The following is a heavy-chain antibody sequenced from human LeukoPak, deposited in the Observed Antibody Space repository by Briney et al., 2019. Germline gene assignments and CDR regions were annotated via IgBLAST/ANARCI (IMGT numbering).Heavy chain of an antibody. CDR1: GGSIIGYF. D-gene: IGHD1-14*01. CDR2: IDHSGTT. J-gene: IGHJ5*02. CDR3: ARGPVGGNPIMS. V-gene: IGHV4-34*01. Sequence: WETLSLTCGVSGGSIIGYFCAWLRKPPGKGLEWIGEIDHSGTTNYSPSLESRGTISVDTSKKQFSLTLSSVTAADAAVYYCARGPVGGNPIMSWGQGLLVGVSS.